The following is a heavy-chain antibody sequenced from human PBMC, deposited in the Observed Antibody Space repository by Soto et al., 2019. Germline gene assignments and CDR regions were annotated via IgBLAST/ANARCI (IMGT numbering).Heavy chain of an antibody. CDR2: ISGIGGST. CDR3: ARGSSGYISSWYYFDY. V-gene: IGHV3-23*01. J-gene: IGHJ4*02. CDR1: GFTFTDYA. Sequence: PXGSLRLSCAAAGFTFTDYALSWVRQAPGRGLDWVATISGIGGSTYLADSVKGRLSISRDNSKNTVSLLMNSLRAEDTAVYFCARGSSGYISSWYYFDYWGRGTLVTVSS. D-gene: IGHD6-13*01.